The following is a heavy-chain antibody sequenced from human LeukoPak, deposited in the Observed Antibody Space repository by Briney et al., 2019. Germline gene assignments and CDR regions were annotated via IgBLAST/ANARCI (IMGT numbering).Heavy chain of an antibody. Sequence: GGSLRLSCAASGFTFSNSWINWVRQALGKGLEWVANIKPDGSQKFYLDSVKGRFTVSRDNAKHSAYLQMNSLRAEDTAVYYCFGSGSYSKWDQGTLVTVSS. V-gene: IGHV3-7*01. D-gene: IGHD3-10*01. CDR2: IKPDGSQK. CDR3: FGSGSYSK. CDR1: GFTFSNSW. J-gene: IGHJ4*02.